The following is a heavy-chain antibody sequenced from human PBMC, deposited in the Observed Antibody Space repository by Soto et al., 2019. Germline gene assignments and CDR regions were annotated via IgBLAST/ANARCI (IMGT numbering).Heavy chain of an antibody. Sequence: GGSLRLSCAASGFTFSSYAMHWVRQAPGKGLEWAAVISYDGSNKYYADSVKGRFTISRDNSKNTLYLQMNSLRAEDTAVYYCASLEPHDAFDIWGQGTMVTVSS. J-gene: IGHJ3*02. V-gene: IGHV3-30-3*01. D-gene: IGHD1-1*01. CDR3: ASLEPHDAFDI. CDR1: GFTFSSYA. CDR2: ISYDGSNK.